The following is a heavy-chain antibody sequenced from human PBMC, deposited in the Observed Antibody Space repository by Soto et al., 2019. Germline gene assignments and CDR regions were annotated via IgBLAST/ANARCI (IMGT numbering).Heavy chain of an antibody. CDR3: ARDAPKLLWFGELGDYYYYYMDV. Sequence: ASVKVSCKASGYTFTSYYMQWVRQAPGQGLEWMGTINPSVGAANYAQKFQGRVTITADESTSTAYMELSRLRSEDTAVYYCARDAPKLLWFGELGDYYYYYMDVWGKGTTVTVSS. D-gene: IGHD3-10*01. CDR1: GYTFTSYY. V-gene: IGHV1-46*01. J-gene: IGHJ6*03. CDR2: INPSVGAA.